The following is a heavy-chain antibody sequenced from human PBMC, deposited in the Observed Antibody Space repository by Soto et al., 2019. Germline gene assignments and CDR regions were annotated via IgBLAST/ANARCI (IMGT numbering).Heavy chain of an antibody. Sequence: EVQLVESGGGLVQPGGSLRLSCAASGFTFSSYSMNWVRQAPGKGLEWVSYISSSSTIYYADSVKGRFTISRDNAKNSLYLQMNSLRDEDTAGYYCAREIPARGAGWFDPWGQGTLVTVSS. CDR3: AREIPARGAGWFDP. CDR1: GFTFSSYS. J-gene: IGHJ5*02. V-gene: IGHV3-48*02. D-gene: IGHD3-10*01. CDR2: ISSSSTI.